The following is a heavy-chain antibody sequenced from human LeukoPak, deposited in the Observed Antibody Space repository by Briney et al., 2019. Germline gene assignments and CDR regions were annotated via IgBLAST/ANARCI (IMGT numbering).Heavy chain of an antibody. CDR1: GFTFSSYG. D-gene: IGHD3-16*01. V-gene: IGHV3-23*01. Sequence: GGSLRLSCAASGFTFSSYGMSWVRQAPGKGLEWVSAISGSGGSTYYADSVRGRFTISRDNSKNTVFLQMNSLRAEDSAVYYCAKDYAVGSIDYWGQGTLVTVSS. J-gene: IGHJ4*02. CDR3: AKDYAVGSIDY. CDR2: ISGSGGST.